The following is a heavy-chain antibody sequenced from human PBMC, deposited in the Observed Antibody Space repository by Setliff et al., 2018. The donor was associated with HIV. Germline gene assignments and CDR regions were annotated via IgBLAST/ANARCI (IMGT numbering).Heavy chain of an antibody. CDR1: GFTFSSYS. V-gene: IGHV3-21*01. Sequence: SCAASGFTFSSYSMNWVRQAPGKGLEWVSSISSSSSYIYYADSVKGRFTVSRDNAKNSLYLQMNSLRAEDTAVYYCARDPENWGWGGGEKVFDYWGQGTLVTVSS. J-gene: IGHJ4*02. CDR2: ISSSSSYI. D-gene: IGHD7-27*01. CDR3: ARDPENWGWGGGEKVFDY.